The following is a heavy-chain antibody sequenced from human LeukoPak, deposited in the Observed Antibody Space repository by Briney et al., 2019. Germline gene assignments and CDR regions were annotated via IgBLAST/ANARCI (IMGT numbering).Heavy chain of an antibody. Sequence: SVKVSCKASGGTFSSYAISWVRQAPGQGLEWMGRIIPIFGTANYAQKFQGRVTITTDESTSTAYMEPSSLRSEDTAVYYCAREQIYYDYVWGSYFFDYWGQGTLVTVSS. V-gene: IGHV1-69*05. CDR1: GGTFSSYA. CDR2: IIPIFGTA. CDR3: AREQIYYDYVWGSYFFDY. J-gene: IGHJ4*02. D-gene: IGHD3-16*01.